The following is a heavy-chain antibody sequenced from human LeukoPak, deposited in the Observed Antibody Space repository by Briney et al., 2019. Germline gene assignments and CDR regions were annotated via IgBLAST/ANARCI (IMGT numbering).Heavy chain of an antibody. CDR2: INHSGST. J-gene: IGHJ6*02. Sequence: SETLSLTCAVYGGSFSGYYWSWIRQPPGKGLEWIGEINHSGSTNYNPSLKSRVTISLDKSMNHFSLRLSSVTAADTAVYYCARVKGNRKDYFYYGMDVWGQGTTVTVSS. D-gene: IGHD1/OR15-1a*01. V-gene: IGHV4-34*01. CDR3: ARVKGNRKDYFYYGMDV. CDR1: GGSFSGYY.